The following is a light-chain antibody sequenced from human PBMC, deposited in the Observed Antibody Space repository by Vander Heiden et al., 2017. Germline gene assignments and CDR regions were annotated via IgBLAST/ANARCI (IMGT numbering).Light chain of an antibody. Sequence: DIGMTQYPDSLAGSLGERATINCKSSQSVLYTSNNKNYLAWYQQKPGQPPKLLIYWASTRESGVHDRFSGSGSETDFTLTISSLQAEDVAVYYCQQYLSNLSMYTFGQGTKLEIK. CDR1: QSVLYTSNNKNY. V-gene: IGKV4-1*01. CDR3: QQYLSNLSMYT. CDR2: WAS. J-gene: IGKJ2*01.